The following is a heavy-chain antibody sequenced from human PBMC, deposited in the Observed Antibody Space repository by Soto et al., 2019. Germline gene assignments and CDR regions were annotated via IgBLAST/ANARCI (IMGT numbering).Heavy chain of an antibody. CDR3: AKGPTYYYGSGSNAFDI. CDR2: ISGSGGST. Sequence: EVQLLESGGGLVQPGGSLRLSCAASGFTFSSYAMSWVRQAPGKGLGWVSAISGSGGSTYYADSVKGRFTISRDNSKNTLYLQMNSRRAEDTAVSYCAKGPTYYYGSGSNAFDIWGQGTMVTVSS. CDR1: GFTFSSYA. J-gene: IGHJ3*02. D-gene: IGHD3-10*01. V-gene: IGHV3-23*01.